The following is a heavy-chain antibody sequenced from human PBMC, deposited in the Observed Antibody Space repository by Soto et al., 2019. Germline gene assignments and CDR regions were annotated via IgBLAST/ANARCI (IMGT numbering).Heavy chain of an antibody. CDR2: ISYDGSNK. Sequence: GGSLSLSCAASGFTFSSYAMHWVRQAPGKWLEWVAVISYDGSNKYYADSVKVRFTISRDNSKNTLYLRMNSLRAEDTAVYYCARDGCVWADYYSYVMDVWGQGTTVNVSS. J-gene: IGHJ6*02. V-gene: IGHV3-30-3*01. CDR3: ARDGCVWADYYSYVMDV. D-gene: IGHD2-2*03. CDR1: GFTFSSYA.